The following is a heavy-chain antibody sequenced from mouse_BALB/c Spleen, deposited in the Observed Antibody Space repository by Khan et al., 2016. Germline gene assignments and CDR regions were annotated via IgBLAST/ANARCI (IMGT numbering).Heavy chain of an antibody. CDR2: ISSGGSYT. CDR3: VYYYGSSGAMGY. D-gene: IGHD1-1*01. Sequence: EVELVESGGGLVKPGGSLKLSCAASGFTFSSYAMSWVRQTPEKRLEWVATISSGGSYTYYPDSVKGRFTISRDNAKNTLYLQMGGLGAEDTAMYYCVYYYGSSGAMGYWGQGTSVTVSS. V-gene: IGHV5-9-3*01. J-gene: IGHJ4*01. CDR1: GFTFSSYA.